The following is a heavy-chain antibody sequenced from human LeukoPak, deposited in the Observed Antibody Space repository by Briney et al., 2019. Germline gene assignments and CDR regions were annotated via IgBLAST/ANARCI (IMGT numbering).Heavy chain of an antibody. CDR3: ARERMTVAGPQDDY. Sequence: PGGSLRLSCAAPGFTFSSYSMNWVRQAPGKGLEWVSAISSSSSYIYYADSVKGRFTISRDNAKNSLYLQMNSLRAEDTAVYYCARERMTVAGPQDDYWGQGTLVTVSS. D-gene: IGHD6-19*01. CDR2: ISSSSSYI. V-gene: IGHV3-21*01. CDR1: GFTFSSYS. J-gene: IGHJ4*02.